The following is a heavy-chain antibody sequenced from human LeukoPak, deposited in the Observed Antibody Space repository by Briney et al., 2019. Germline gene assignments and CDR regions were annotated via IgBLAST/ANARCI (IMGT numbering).Heavy chain of an antibody. CDR1: GYTFSTYA. D-gene: IGHD1-26*01. J-gene: IGHJ4*02. V-gene: IGHV1-69*13. Sequence: ASVKVSCKASGYTFSTYAISWVRQAPGQGLEWMGGIIPIFGTANYAQKFQGRVTITADESTSTAYMELSSLRSEDTAVYYCARISKVGATPDYWGQGTLVTVSS. CDR2: IIPIFGTA. CDR3: ARISKVGATPDY.